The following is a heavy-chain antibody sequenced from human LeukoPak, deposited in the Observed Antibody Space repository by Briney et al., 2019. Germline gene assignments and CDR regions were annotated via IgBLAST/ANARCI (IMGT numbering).Heavy chain of an antibody. CDR2: FDPEDGET. Sequence: GASVKVSCKVSGYTLTELSMHWVRQAPGKGLEWMGGFDPEDGETIYAQKFQGRVTMTEDTSTDTAYMELSSLRSEVTAVYYCARVEGPPDLENWFDPWGQGTLVTVSS. J-gene: IGHJ5*02. D-gene: IGHD1-14*01. V-gene: IGHV1-24*01. CDR3: ARVEGPPDLENWFDP. CDR1: GYTLTELS.